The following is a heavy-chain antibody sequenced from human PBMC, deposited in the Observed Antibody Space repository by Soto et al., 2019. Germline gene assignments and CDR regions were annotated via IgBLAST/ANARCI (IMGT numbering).Heavy chain of an antibody. J-gene: IGHJ4*02. CDR3: AKATREFGDSRVDY. D-gene: IGHD4-17*01. Sequence: GGSLRLCCAASGFTFNNYAMSWVRQAPGKGLEWVSTISGSAGSTYYGDSVKGRFTISRDNSKNTLYLQMNSLRAEDTAVYYCAKATREFGDSRVDYWGQGTLVTVSS. CDR2: ISGSAGST. V-gene: IGHV3-23*01. CDR1: GFTFNNYA.